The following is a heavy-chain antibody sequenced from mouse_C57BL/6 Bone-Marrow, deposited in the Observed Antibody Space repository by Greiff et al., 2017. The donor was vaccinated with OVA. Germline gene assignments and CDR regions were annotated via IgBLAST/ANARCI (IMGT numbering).Heavy chain of an antibody. D-gene: IGHD4-1*01. CDR2: IYPGDGDT. J-gene: IGHJ3*01. Sequence: QVQLQQSGPELVKPGASVKISCKASGYAFSSSWMNWVKQRPGQGLEWIGRIYPGDGDTNYNGKFKGKATLTADKSSSTAYMQLSSLTSEDSAVYFCAELGRFAYWGQGTLVTVSA. V-gene: IGHV1-82*01. CDR1: GYAFSSSW. CDR3: AELGRFAY.